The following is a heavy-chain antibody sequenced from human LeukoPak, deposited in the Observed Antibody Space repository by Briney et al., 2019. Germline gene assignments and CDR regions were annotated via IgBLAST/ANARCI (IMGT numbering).Heavy chain of an antibody. CDR3: AKDRFPQTSQRPLSFDY. CDR1: GFTVSSNY. V-gene: IGHV3-53*01. Sequence: QTGGSLRLSCAASGFTVSSNYMSWVRQAPGKGLEWVSVIYSGGSTYYADSVKGRFTISRDNSKITLSLQLNSLRAEDTAVYYCAKDRFPQTSQRPLSFDYWGQGTLVTVSS. CDR2: IYSGGST. D-gene: IGHD2/OR15-2a*01. J-gene: IGHJ4*02.